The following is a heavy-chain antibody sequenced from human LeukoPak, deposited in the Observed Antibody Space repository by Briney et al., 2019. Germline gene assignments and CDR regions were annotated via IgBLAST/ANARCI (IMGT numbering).Heavy chain of an antibody. CDR2: IIPIFGTA. Sequence: SVKVSCKVSGGTFSSYAISWVRQAPGQGLEWMGGIIPIFGTANYAQKFQGRVTITADESTSTAYMELSSLRSEDTAVYYCARELIGDGYDILTGYYWGQGTLVTVSS. D-gene: IGHD3-9*01. J-gene: IGHJ4*02. CDR1: GGTFSSYA. CDR3: ARELIGDGYDILTGYY. V-gene: IGHV1-69*01.